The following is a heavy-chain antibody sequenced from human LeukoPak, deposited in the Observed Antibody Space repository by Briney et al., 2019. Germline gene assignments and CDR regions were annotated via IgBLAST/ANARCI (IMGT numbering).Heavy chain of an antibody. CDR1: GYTFSAYC. CDR2: INPKSGGT. D-gene: IGHD6-13*01. V-gene: IGHV1-2*02. Sequence: GASVKVSCKASGYTFSAYCMHWVRQAPGQGLEWMGWINPKSGGTNYAQKFQDRITMTRDTSISSTYMELTRLKSDDTAVYYCARALAAADPFDYWGQGILVTVSS. CDR3: ARALAAADPFDY. J-gene: IGHJ4*02.